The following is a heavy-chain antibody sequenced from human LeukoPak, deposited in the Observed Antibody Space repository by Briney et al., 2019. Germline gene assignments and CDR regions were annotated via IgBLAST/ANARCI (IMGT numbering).Heavy chain of an antibody. CDR3: ARIIYSYAWEGGYNWFDP. V-gene: IGHV4-59*06. Sequence: SSETLSLTCTVSGGSISSYYWSWIRQHPGKGLEWIGYIYYSGSTYYNPSLKSRVTISVDTSKNQFSLKLSSVTAADTAVYYCARIIYSYAWEGGYNWFDPWGQGTLVTVSS. J-gene: IGHJ5*02. CDR1: GGSISSYY. CDR2: IYYSGST. D-gene: IGHD5-18*01.